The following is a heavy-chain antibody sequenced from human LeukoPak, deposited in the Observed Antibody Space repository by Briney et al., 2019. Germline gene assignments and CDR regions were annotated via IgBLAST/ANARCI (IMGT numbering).Heavy chain of an antibody. CDR1: GGSISSSNW. Sequence: SETLSLTCAVSGGSISSSNWWSWVRPPPGKGLEWIGEIYHSGSTNYNPSLKGRVTISVDKSKNQFSLKLSSVTAADTAVYYCARRAALYCSSTSCYTAFDIWGQGTMVTVSS. CDR2: IYHSGST. V-gene: IGHV4-4*02. J-gene: IGHJ3*02. D-gene: IGHD2-2*02. CDR3: ARRAALYCSSTSCYTAFDI.